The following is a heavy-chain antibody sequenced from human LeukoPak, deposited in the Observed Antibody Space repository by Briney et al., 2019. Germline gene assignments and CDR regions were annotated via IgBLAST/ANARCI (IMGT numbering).Heavy chain of an antibody. V-gene: IGHV3-23*01. D-gene: IGHD1-26*01. J-gene: IGHJ6*02. CDR1: GFIFSSYG. CDR2: ISGSGANT. CDR3: ARVLKGESGALGVDV. Sequence: GGSLRLSCAASGFIFSSYGMTWVRQAPGKGLEWVSSISGSGANTYYVGSVKGRFTISRDNSKNTVHLQMSSLRAEDTAVYHCARVLKGESGALGVDVWGQGTTVTVSS.